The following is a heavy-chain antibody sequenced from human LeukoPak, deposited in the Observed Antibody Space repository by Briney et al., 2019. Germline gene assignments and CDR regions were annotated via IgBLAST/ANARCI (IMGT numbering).Heavy chain of an antibody. Sequence: PGVSLRLSCAASGFTVSNNYMNWVRQAPGKGLEWVSLIYSGGTTYYADSVKGRFTISRDGSKNTLYLQMNSLRVEDTAVYYCARDPPAVTANTYGWGQGTLVTVSS. D-gene: IGHD5-18*01. CDR2: IYSGGTT. V-gene: IGHV3-66*01. J-gene: IGHJ4*02. CDR1: GFTVSNNY. CDR3: ARDPPAVTANTYG.